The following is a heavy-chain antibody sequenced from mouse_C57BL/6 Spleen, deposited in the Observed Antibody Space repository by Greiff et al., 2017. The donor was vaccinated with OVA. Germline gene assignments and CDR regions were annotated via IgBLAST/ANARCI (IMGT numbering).Heavy chain of an antibody. CDR3: AKSYDGYYGTWFAY. J-gene: IGHJ3*01. CDR2: IRNKANGYTT. Sequence: DVMLVESGGGLVQPGGSLSLSCAASGFTFTDYYMSWVRQPPGKALEWLGFIRNKANGYTTEYSASVKGRFTISRDNSQSILYLQMNALRAEDSATYYCAKSYDGYYGTWFAYWGQGTLVTVSA. V-gene: IGHV7-3*01. CDR1: GFTFTDYY. D-gene: IGHD2-3*01.